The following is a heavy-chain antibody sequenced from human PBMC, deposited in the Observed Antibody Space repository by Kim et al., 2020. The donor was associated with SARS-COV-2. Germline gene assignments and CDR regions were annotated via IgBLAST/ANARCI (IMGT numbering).Heavy chain of an antibody. J-gene: IGHJ5*02. CDR2: IKSNAGTT. D-gene: IGHD3-10*01. V-gene: IGHV1-46*01. Sequence: ASVKVSCKTSGYTFTSYYIHWVRQAPGQGLEWMGIIKSNAGTTSKAQKLQGRVTLTSDTPTNTVYMELSSLISEDTAISYCARERPGRGWFDPCGQATL. CDR1: GYTFTSYY. CDR3: ARERPGRGWFDP.